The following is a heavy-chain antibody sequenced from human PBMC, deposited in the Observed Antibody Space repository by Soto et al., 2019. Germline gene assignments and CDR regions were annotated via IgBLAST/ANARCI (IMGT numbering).Heavy chain of an antibody. CDR2: IFSNDDK. V-gene: IGHV2-26*01. CDR3: ARYSLTFRDIGLDV. D-gene: IGHD7-27*01. Sequence: KESGPVLVKPTETLTLTCAVSGFSLNNARVAVSWIRQPPGRGLEWLAHIFSNDDKSYNSSLKSRLTISKDTSKSQVVLTMTNVDPVDTATYYCARYSLTFRDIGLDVWGQGTTVTVSS. CDR1: GFSLNNARVA. J-gene: IGHJ6*02.